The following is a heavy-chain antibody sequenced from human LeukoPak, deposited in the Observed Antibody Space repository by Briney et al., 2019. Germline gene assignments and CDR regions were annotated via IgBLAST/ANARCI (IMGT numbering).Heavy chain of an antibody. V-gene: IGHV1-2*02. D-gene: IGHD2-2*01. CDR2: INANSGGT. CDR1: GYTFTCYY. J-gene: IGHJ4*02. CDR3: ARDSGYCSSTTCYYFDY. Sequence: ASVKVSFKASGYTFTCYYMHWLRQAPGQGLEWMGWINANSGGTKSAQKFQGRVTMTRDTSISTAYMEVTSLRSDDTAMYYCARDSGYCSSTTCYYFDYWGQGTLVTVSS.